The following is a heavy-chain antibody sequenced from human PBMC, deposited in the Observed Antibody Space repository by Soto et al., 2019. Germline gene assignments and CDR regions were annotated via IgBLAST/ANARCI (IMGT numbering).Heavy chain of an antibody. V-gene: IGHV1-2*02. Sequence: ASVKVSCKASGYTFTGYYMHWVRQAPGQGLEWMGWINPNSGGTNYAQKFQGRVTMTRDTSISTAYMELSRLRSDDTAVYYCARADYDILTGYGYGMDVWGQGTTVTVSS. CDR3: ARADYDILTGYGYGMDV. CDR2: INPNSGGT. D-gene: IGHD3-9*01. J-gene: IGHJ6*02. CDR1: GYTFTGYY.